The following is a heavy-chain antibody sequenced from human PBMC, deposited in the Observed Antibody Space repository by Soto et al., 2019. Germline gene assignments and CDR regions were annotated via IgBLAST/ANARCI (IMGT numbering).Heavy chain of an antibody. V-gene: IGHV3-33*01. D-gene: IGHD2-2*01. Sequence: QVQLVESGGGVVQPGRSLRLSCSASGFTFNTYGMHWVRQAPGKGLEWVAVMWNDGSYKYADSVKGRLTISRDNSKNTSYLQMDSLRTEDTAMYYCTRTICFHNNCYDWYFDLWGRGTLVTVSS. CDR3: TRTICFHNNCYDWYFDL. CDR2: MWNDGSYK. CDR1: GFTFNTYG. J-gene: IGHJ2*01.